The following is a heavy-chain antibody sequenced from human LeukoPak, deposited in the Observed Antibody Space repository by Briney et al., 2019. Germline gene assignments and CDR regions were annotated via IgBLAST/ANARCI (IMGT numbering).Heavy chain of an antibody. D-gene: IGHD2-21*02. CDR2: ISGSGGST. Sequence: GGSLRLSCAASGFTFSNYVMGWVRQAPGKGLEWVSAISGSGGSTYYADSVKARFTISRDNSKNTLYLQMNSLRAEDTAIYYCTYYCGGDCLVDYWGQGTLVTVSS. CDR3: TYYCGGDCLVDY. V-gene: IGHV3-23*01. CDR1: GFTFSNYV. J-gene: IGHJ4*02.